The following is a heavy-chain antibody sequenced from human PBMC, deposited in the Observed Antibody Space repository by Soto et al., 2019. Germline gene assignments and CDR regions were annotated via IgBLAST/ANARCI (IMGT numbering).Heavy chain of an antibody. V-gene: IGHV3-21*06. CDR2: ISSDGSHI. CDR1: GFFFGTYS. D-gene: IGHD1-1*01. Sequence: GGSLRLSCGTSGFFFGTYSMNWVRQAPGKGLEWVSSISSDGSHIYYADSLRGRFTISRDNAKNSLFLQMNDLKAEDSAVYFCSRHDSPEYAFFWGQGTPVTVSS. J-gene: IGHJ4*02. CDR3: SRHDSPEYAFF.